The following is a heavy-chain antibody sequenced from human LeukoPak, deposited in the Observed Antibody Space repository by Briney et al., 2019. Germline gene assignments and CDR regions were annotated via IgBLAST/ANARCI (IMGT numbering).Heavy chain of an antibody. V-gene: IGHV1-24*01. D-gene: IGHD6-6*01. CDR3: ATRSSSPYEYYFDY. J-gene: IGHJ4*02. CDR1: GYTLTELS. Sequence: ASVKVSCEVSGYTLTELSMHWVRQAPGKGLEWMGGFDPEDGETIYAQKFQGRVTMTEDTSTDTAYMELSSLRSEDTAVYYCATRSSSPYEYYFDYWGQGTLVTVSS. CDR2: FDPEDGET.